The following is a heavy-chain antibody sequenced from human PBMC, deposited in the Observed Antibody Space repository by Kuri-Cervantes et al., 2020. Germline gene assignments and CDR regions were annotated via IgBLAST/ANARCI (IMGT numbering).Heavy chain of an antibody. CDR2: FDPEDGET. Sequence: ASVKVSCKVSGYTLTELSMHWVRQAPGKGLEWMGGFDPEDGETIYAQKFQGRVTMTEDTSTNTAYMELSSLRSEDTAVYYCATGCSGGSCMNDYWGQGTLVTVSS. D-gene: IGHD2-15*01. CDR3: ATGCSGGSCMNDY. CDR1: GYTLTELS. V-gene: IGHV1-24*01. J-gene: IGHJ4*02.